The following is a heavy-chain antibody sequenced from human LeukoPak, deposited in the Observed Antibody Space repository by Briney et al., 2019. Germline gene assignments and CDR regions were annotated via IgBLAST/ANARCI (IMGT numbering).Heavy chain of an antibody. CDR3: ARDNSVGDNAWWFDP. Sequence: ASVRVSCKASGYTFTSYGISWVRQAPGQRLEWMGWISAYNGNTNYAQKLQGRVTMTTDTSTSTAYMELSSLRSEDTAIYYCARDNSVGDNAWWFDPWGQGTLVTVSS. CDR1: GYTFTSYG. V-gene: IGHV1-18*01. D-gene: IGHD1-26*01. J-gene: IGHJ5*02. CDR2: ISAYNGNT.